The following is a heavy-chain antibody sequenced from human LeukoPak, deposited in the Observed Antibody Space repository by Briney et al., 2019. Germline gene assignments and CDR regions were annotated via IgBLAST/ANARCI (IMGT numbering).Heavy chain of an antibody. D-gene: IGHD2-2*01. CDR2: ISPYNGNT. CDR3: AKRIDIAVVPEAATHQAFDV. CDR1: GYTFNTYG. Sequence: ASVKVSCKPSGYTFNTYGITWVRQAPGQGLEWMGWISPYNGNTNYAQKFQGRVALTTDTSTSTAYMELRSLRSDDTAVYYCAKRIDIAVVPEAATHQAFDVWGQGTMVTVSS. V-gene: IGHV1-18*01. J-gene: IGHJ3*01.